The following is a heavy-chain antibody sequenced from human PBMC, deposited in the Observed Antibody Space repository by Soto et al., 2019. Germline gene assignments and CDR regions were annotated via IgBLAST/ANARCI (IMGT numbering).Heavy chain of an antibody. CDR1: GYTFTDYF. CDR3: ARDTNIPSTAIHDGR. Sequence: VEMVQSGAEVKKPGASVRVSCKASGYTFTDYFIPWVRQAPGQGRERMGWINPNSGGTNYAHKFQGRVTMTRDTSITTAYLDLSPLLSHDTATFYCARDTNIPSTAIHDGRWCQGTLVTVSS. CDR2: INPNSGGT. J-gene: IGHJ4*02. D-gene: IGHD2-21*01. V-gene: IGHV1-2*07.